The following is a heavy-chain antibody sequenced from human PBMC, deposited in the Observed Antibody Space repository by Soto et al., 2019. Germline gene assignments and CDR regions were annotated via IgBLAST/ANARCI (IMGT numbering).Heavy chain of an antibody. CDR3: ARRDWSGSTSHFYFDY. Sequence: PSETLSLTCAVSGGSISSSNWWNWVRQPPGKGLEWIGEIYHSGSTYYKPSLKSRVAMSVDTSKNQFSLKLTSATAADTAVYYCARRDWSGSTSHFYFDYWGQGVLVTVSS. J-gene: IGHJ4*02. V-gene: IGHV4-4*02. D-gene: IGHD3-9*01. CDR1: GGSISSSNW. CDR2: IYHSGST.